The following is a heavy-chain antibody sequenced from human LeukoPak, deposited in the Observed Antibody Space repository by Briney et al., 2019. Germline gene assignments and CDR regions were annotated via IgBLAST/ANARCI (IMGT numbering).Heavy chain of an antibody. Sequence: SETLSLTCTVSGASINTYYWSWIRQSAGKGLEWIGRIYSSGTTNYSPSLKWRVTMSVDTSKNQFSLKLNSVTAADTAVYYCARDKSGSPHNWFDPWGQGTLVTVSS. D-gene: IGHD6-25*01. CDR3: ARDKSGSPHNWFDP. V-gene: IGHV4-4*07. CDR2: IYSSGTT. CDR1: GASINTYY. J-gene: IGHJ5*02.